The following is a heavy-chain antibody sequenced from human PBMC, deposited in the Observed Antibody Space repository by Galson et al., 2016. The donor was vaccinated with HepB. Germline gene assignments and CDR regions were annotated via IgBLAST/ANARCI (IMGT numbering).Heavy chain of an antibody. D-gene: IGHD2-21*02. Sequence: SVKVSCKASGYTFTDFGFSWVRQAPGQGLEWMGWISAYNGNTRYAQQLQGRVTMTRDTSTSTVYMEMRSLRSDDTAVYFCAREGSFRCGDDCYSVFFQHWGQGTMVTVSS. V-gene: IGHV1-18*01. CDR1: GYTFTDFG. J-gene: IGHJ1*01. CDR3: AREGSFRCGDDCYSVFFQH. CDR2: ISAYNGNT.